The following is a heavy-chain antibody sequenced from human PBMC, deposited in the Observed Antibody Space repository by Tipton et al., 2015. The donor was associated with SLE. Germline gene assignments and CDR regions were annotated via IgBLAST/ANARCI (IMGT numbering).Heavy chain of an antibody. D-gene: IGHD2-2*01. CDR1: NVSISSSTYY. V-gene: IGHV4-39*07. CDR2: IYYRGNT. Sequence: GSLSLTCTVSNVSISSSTYYWGWIRQPPGKGLEWIGSIYYRGNTYYNPSLKSRVTISVDTSKNQFSLKLSSVTAADTAVYYCARVRWGYCATTSCDHYYYMDVWGKGTTVTVSS. CDR3: ARVRWGYCATTSCDHYYYMDV. J-gene: IGHJ6*03.